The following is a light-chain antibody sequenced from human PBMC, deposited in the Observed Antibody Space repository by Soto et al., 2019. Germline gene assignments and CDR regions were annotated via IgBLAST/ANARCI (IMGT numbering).Light chain of an antibody. CDR1: QSVSNNY. CDR2: GAS. CDR3: QQYGSSPLIT. Sequence: EIVFTQSPGPLSLSPGERATLSCRASQSVSNNYLAWYQQKPGQAPRLLIYGASSRATGIPDRFSGSGSGTDFTLTISRLEPEDFAVYYCQQYGSSPLITFGQGTRLEI. V-gene: IGKV3-20*01. J-gene: IGKJ5*01.